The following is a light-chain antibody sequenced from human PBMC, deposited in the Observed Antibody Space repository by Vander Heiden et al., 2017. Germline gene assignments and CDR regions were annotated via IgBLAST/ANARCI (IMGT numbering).Light chain of an antibody. CDR3: VLYMGNGISV. V-gene: IGLV8-61*01. J-gene: IGLJ3*02. Sequence: QTVVTHEPSLSVSPGGTVTLTCGLSSGSVSTSYFPSWYQQTPGQSPRTLIYSTNTRSSGVPDRFSGSILGNKAALTITGAQADDECDYYCVLYMGNGISVFGGGTKLTVL. CDR2: STN. CDR1: SGSVSTSYF.